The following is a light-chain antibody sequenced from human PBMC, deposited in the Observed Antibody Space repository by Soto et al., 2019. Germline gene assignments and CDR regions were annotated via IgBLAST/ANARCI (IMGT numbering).Light chain of an antibody. V-gene: IGKV1-17*01. CDR3: LQHNSYPPT. Sequence: DIQMTQSPSSLSASVGDRVTITCRASQGTGSDLGWYQQKPGKAPKRLIYAASSLQSGVPSRFSGRGSGTEFTLTISSLQPEDFATYYCLQHNSYPPTFGGGTKVEIK. J-gene: IGKJ4*01. CDR1: QGTGSD. CDR2: AAS.